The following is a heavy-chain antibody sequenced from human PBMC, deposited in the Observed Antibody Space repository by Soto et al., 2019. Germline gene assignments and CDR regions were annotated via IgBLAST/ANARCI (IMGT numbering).Heavy chain of an antibody. D-gene: IGHD1-1*01. CDR2: VSLYDNSD. V-gene: IGHV3-30*18. CDR3: AKGHDKNGYCYYGMDV. CDR1: GFTYSSYA. J-gene: IGHJ6*01. Sequence: GGSLRLSCAASGFTYSSYAMSWVRQAPGKGQEWVAGVSLYDNSDSDVGSVKGRFTISRDDSKDTGYLQMNGLSGEATAVYSCAKGHDKNGYCYYGMDVWGQGSTVTVSS.